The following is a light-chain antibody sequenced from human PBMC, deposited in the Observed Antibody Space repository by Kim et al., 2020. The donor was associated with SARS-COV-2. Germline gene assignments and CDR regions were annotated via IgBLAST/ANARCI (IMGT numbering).Light chain of an antibody. CDR2: DKN. CDR3: NSRDNSGDHVV. V-gene: IGLV3-19*01. J-gene: IGLJ2*01. Sequence: ALGQKFKTSSKGESLRTYYGSWYQQKPGQAPILFIFDKNKRPSGIPDRCSGSSSGNTASLTVTGAQAVDEADYYCNSRDNSGDHVVFGGGTQLTVL. CDR1: SLRTYY.